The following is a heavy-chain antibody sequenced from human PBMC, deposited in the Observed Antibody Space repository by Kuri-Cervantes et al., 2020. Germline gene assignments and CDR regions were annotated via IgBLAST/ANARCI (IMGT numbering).Heavy chain of an antibody. Sequence: GESLKISCAASGFTFSSYAMHWVRQAPGKGLEYVSAISSNGGSTYYANSVKGRFTISRDNSKNTLYLQMGSLRAEDMAVYYCARAGGLLWFGELGAFDIWGQGTMVTVSS. V-gene: IGHV3-64*01. J-gene: IGHJ3*02. CDR2: ISSNGGST. CDR1: GFTFSSYA. D-gene: IGHD3-10*01. CDR3: ARAGGLLWFGELGAFDI.